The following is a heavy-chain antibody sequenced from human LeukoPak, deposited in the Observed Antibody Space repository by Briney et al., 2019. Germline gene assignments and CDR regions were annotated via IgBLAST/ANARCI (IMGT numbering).Heavy chain of an antibody. Sequence: GGSLRLSCAASGFTFSSYWMHWVRQAPGKGLVWVSRIDNDGSSTTYADSVKGRFTISRDNAKNTLYLQMNSLRAEDTAVYYCVKVSSGWYEGGYFDYWGQGTLVTVSS. CDR1: GFTFSSYW. CDR2: IDNDGSST. CDR3: VKVSSGWYEGGYFDY. V-gene: IGHV3-74*01. D-gene: IGHD6-19*01. J-gene: IGHJ4*02.